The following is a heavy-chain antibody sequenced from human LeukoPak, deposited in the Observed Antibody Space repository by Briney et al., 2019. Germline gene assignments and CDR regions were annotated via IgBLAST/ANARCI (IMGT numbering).Heavy chain of an antibody. CDR3: AREEWVAVAGPFDY. CDR2: INPNRGGT. CDR1: GYTFTVYY. D-gene: IGHD6-19*01. J-gene: IGHJ4*02. V-gene: IGHV1-2*02. Sequence: ASVKVSCKASGYTFTVYYMHWVRQAPGQGLEWMGWINPNRGGTNYAQKFQGRVTMTRDTSISTAYMELSRLRSDDTAVYYCAREEWVAVAGPFDYWGQGTLVTVSS.